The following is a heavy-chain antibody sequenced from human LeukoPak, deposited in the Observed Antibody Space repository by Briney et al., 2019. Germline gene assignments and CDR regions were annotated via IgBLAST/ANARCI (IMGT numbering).Heavy chain of an antibody. Sequence: GESLRLSCAASGFTFSRYSFHWVRQAPGKGLEWVAKIGTIGSNVDYADSVKGRFTISRDNAKNSLYLQMNSLRDEDTAVYYCAKLDTLMTSPPFDYWGQGIQVVVSS. J-gene: IGHJ4*02. CDR2: IGTIGSNV. CDR3: AKLDTLMTSPPFDY. CDR1: GFTFSRYS. D-gene: IGHD3-16*01. V-gene: IGHV3-48*02.